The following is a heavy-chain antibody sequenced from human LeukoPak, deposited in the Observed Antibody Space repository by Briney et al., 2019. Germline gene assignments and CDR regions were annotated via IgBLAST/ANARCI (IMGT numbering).Heavy chain of an antibody. D-gene: IGHD1-26*01. J-gene: IGHJ4*02. V-gene: IGHV3-21*01. Sequence: GGSLRLSCAASGFTFSSYSMNWVRQAPGKGLEWVSSISSSSSYIYYADSVKGRFTISRDNAKNPLYLQMNSLRAEDTAVYYCARAVHGALDYWGQGTLVTVSS. CDR1: GFTFSSYS. CDR2: ISSSSSYI. CDR3: ARAVHGALDY.